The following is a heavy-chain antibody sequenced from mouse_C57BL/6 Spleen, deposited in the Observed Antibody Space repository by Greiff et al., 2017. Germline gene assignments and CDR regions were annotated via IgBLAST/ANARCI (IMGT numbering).Heavy chain of an antibody. Sequence: EVKLQESGPELVKPGASVKMSCKASGYTFTDYNMHWVKQSHGKSLEWIGYINPNNGGTSYNQKFKGKATLTVNKSSSTAYMELRSRTSEDSAVYYCAKGTTVVDYYAMDYWGQGTSVTVSS. CDR3: AKGTTVVDYYAMDY. D-gene: IGHD1-1*01. V-gene: IGHV1-22*01. CDR2: INPNNGGT. J-gene: IGHJ4*01. CDR1: GYTFTDYN.